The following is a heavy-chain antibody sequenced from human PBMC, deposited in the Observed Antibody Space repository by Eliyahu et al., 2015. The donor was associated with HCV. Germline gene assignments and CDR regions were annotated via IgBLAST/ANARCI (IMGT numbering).Heavy chain of an antibody. CDR2: ISHRWYT. CDR3: AKQHYYNYGVDV. CDR1: GGSLTSDTYY. J-gene: IGHJ6*02. V-gene: IGHV4-39*01. Sequence: QLQLQESGPGLVKPSETLSLTCSVSGGSLTSDTYYGGWIRQPPGKGLEWIGSISHRWYTFYNPSLKSRVTISLDTSKNQFSLRLTSVTAADTAVYYCAKQHYYNYGVDVWGQGTTVTVSS.